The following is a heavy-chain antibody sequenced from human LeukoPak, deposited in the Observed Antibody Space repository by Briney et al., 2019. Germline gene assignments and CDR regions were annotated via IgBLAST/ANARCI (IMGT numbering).Heavy chain of an antibody. CDR3: ARGTANFWSGYSSHFDY. CDR1: AYTFTSYY. Sequence: ASVKVCCNASAYTFTSYYMHWVRQAHAQGLELIGIINLSRGSTSSAQKFQVRVTMTRDTSTSTVYMEVSSLRSEDTAVYYCARGTANFWSGYSSHFDYWGQGTLVTVSS. V-gene: IGHV1-46*01. CDR2: INLSRGST. J-gene: IGHJ4*02. D-gene: IGHD3-3*01.